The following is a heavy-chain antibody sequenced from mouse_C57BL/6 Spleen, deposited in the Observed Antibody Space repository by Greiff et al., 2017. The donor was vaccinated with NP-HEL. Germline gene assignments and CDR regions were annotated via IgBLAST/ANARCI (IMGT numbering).Heavy chain of an antibody. V-gene: IGHV3-6*01. Sequence: VQLQESGPGLVKPSQSLSLTCSVTGYSITSGYYWNWIRQFPGNKLEWMGYISYDGSNNYNPSLKNRISITRDTSKNQFFLKLNSVTTEDTATYYCAREAYYDYEWYFDVWGTGTTVTVSS. J-gene: IGHJ1*03. CDR2: ISYDGSN. CDR1: GYSITSGYY. CDR3: AREAYYDYEWYFDV. D-gene: IGHD2-4*01.